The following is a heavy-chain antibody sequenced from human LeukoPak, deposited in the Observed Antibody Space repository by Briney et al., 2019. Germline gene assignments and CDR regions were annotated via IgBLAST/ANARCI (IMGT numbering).Heavy chain of an antibody. CDR2: INTNTGNP. D-gene: IGHD3-10*01. CDR3: ARGFRVRGPEGSPSHEY. V-gene: IGHV7-4-1*02. CDR1: GYTFTSYA. Sequence: ASVKASCKASGYTFTSYAMNWVRQAPGQGLEWMGWINTNTGNPTYAQGFTGRFVFSLDTSVSTAYLQISSLKAEDTAVYYCARGFRVRGPEGSPSHEYWGQGTLVTVSS. J-gene: IGHJ4*02.